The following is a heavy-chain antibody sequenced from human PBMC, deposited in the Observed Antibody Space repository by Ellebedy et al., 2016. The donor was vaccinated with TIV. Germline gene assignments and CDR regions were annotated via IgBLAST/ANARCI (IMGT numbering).Heavy chain of an antibody. V-gene: IGHV3-23*01. CDR3: ARGDGYNFFER. Sequence: GGSLRLXXAASGFTFSNYAMSWVRQAPGKGLEWVSAISGGSGDNTYCADSVKGRFTISRDNSKNEVYLQMISLRVEDTALYYCARGDGYNFFERWGQGTLVTVSS. D-gene: IGHD5-24*01. CDR1: GFTFSNYA. J-gene: IGHJ4*02. CDR2: ISGGSGDNT.